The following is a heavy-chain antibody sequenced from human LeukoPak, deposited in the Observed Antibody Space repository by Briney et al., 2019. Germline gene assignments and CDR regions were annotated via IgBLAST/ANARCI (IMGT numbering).Heavy chain of an antibody. D-gene: IGHD2-15*01. V-gene: IGHV4-61*01. CDR2: IYYSGST. CDR1: GGSISSGSYY. J-gene: IGHJ3*02. Sequence: SETLSLTCTVSGGSISSGSYYWSWIRQPPGKGLEWIGYIYYSGSTNYNPSLKSRVTISVDTSKNQFSLKLSSVTAADTAVYYCARAVDCSGGSCYLDAFDIWGQGTMVTVSS. CDR3: ARAVDCSGGSCYLDAFDI.